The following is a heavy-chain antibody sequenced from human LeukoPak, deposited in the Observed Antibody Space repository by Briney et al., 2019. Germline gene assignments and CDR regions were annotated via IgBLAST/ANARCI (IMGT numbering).Heavy chain of an antibody. CDR1: GGSISSYY. J-gene: IGHJ2*01. D-gene: IGHD1-26*01. V-gene: IGHV4-4*07. Sequence: PSETLSLTCTVSGGSISSYYWSWIRQPAGKGLEWIGRIYTSGSTNYNPSLKSRVTISVDKSKNQFSLKLTSVTAADTAVYYCATNSGDYYWYFDLWGRGTLVTVSS. CDR2: IYTSGST. CDR3: ATNSGDYYWYFDL.